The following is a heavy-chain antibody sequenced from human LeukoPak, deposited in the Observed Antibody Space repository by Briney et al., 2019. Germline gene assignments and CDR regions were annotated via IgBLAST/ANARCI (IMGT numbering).Heavy chain of an antibody. CDR1: GGSISSYY. Sequence: SETLSLTCTVSGGSISSYYWGWIRQPPGKGLEWIGYIYYSGSTNYNPSLKSRVAMSVDTSKNQFSLKLSSVTAADTAVYYCARQPAAAFSFDYWGQGTLVTVSS. J-gene: IGHJ4*02. CDR3: ARQPAAAFSFDY. CDR2: IYYSGST. V-gene: IGHV4-59*08. D-gene: IGHD6-13*01.